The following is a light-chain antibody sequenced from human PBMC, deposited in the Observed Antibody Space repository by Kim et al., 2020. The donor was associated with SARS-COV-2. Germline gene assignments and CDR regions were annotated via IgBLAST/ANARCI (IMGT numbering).Light chain of an antibody. V-gene: IGLV4-69*01. CDR1: RAPSGYA. CDR3: QTWGTGIRV. J-gene: IGLJ3*02. Sequence: SLKPTCPLGRAPSGYAIALHQQQPEKGHRYLMKLHSDGRHCNGDGIPDRFSGSGSGADRYLTIASLQSEDEADYYCQTWGTGIRVFGGGTKLTVL. CDR2: LHSDGRH.